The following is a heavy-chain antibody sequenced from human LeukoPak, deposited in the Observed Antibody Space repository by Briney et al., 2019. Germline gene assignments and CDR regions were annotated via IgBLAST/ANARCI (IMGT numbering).Heavy chain of an antibody. V-gene: IGHV3-11*04. CDR2: ISSSGSML. CDR1: GFTFSDYY. CDR3: TRRPYSSSWYYFDY. Sequence: GGSLRLSCTVSGFTFSDYYMSWVRQAPGKGLEWVSYISSSGSMLHYADSVEGRYTISRDNAKNSLYLQVSSLRVEDTAVYYCTRRPYSSSWYYFDYWGQGTLVTVSS. J-gene: IGHJ4*02. D-gene: IGHD6-13*01.